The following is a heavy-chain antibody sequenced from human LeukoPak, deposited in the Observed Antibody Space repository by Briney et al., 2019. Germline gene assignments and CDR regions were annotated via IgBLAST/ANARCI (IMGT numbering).Heavy chain of an antibody. CDR2: ISSSGNNA. D-gene: IGHD5-24*01. J-gene: IGHJ3*01. V-gene: IGHV3-23*01. CDR1: GFTFSSYA. Sequence: AGGSLRLSCAASGFTFSSYAMTWVRQAPGKGLEWVSLISSSGNNAYYADSVKGRFTISRDNSKNTLSLQMNSLRVEDTAIYYCAKDIQLSTWGLGTRVTVSS. CDR3: AKDIQLST.